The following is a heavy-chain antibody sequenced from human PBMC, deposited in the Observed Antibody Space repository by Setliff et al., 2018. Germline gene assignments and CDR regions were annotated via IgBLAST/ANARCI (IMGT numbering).Heavy chain of an antibody. J-gene: IGHJ4*02. V-gene: IGHV4-4*02. D-gene: IGHD2-21*02. CDR1: GFTFSSYW. CDR2: IGHTGSI. Sequence: SETLRLSCAASGFTFSSYWMSWVRQAPGKGLEWVGNIGHTGSINYNPSLKSRLTISRDTSKNQVSLKLNSVTATDTAVYYCARDLGHGGDSDYWGQGILVTVSS. CDR3: ARDLGHGGDSDY.